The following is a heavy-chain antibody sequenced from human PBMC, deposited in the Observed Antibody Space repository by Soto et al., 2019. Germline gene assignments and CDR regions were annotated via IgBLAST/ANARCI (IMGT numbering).Heavy chain of an antibody. Sequence: EVQLVESGGGLIKPGGSLRLSCAASGFTFSNAWMSWVRQAPGTGLEWVGSIKSNTDGGTTDYAAPVKGRFTISRDDSKNTLYLQLNSLKTEDTAVYYCTTALLYCDFWSGYYHPPDYWGHGTRVTVSA. CDR2: IKSNTDGGTT. D-gene: IGHD3-3*01. J-gene: IGHJ4*01. CDR3: TTALLYCDFWSGYYHPPDY. CDR1: GFTFSNAW. V-gene: IGHV3-15*01.